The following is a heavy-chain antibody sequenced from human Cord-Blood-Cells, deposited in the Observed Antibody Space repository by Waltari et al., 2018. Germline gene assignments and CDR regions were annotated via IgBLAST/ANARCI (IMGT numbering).Heavy chain of an antibody. CDR1: GGPVSSGSSH. CDR2: IYYSGST. CDR3: ATSRGDSSWYYYNSPGYFDY. D-gene: IGHD6-13*01. J-gene: IGHJ4*02. Sequence: QVQLQESGPGLVKPSETLSLPCTGSGGPVSSGSSHCSWSRQPPGRAREWIGYIYYSGSTNYNPSLKSRVTISVDTSKNQFSLKLSSVTAADTAVYYCATSRGDSSWYYYNSPGYFDYWGQGTLVTVSS. V-gene: IGHV4-61*01.